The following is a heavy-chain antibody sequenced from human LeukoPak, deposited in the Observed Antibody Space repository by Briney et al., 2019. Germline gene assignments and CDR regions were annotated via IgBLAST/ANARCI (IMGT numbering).Heavy chain of an antibody. CDR1: GFTFSSYG. Sequence: GGSLRLSCAASGFTFSSYGMHWVRQAPGKGLEWVAFIRYDGSNKYYADSVKGRFTISRDNSKNTLYLQMNSLRAEDTAVYYCAKVIVATGGTFDYWGRGTLVTVSS. CDR3: AKVIVATGGTFDY. CDR2: IRYDGSNK. V-gene: IGHV3-30*02. D-gene: IGHD5-12*01. J-gene: IGHJ4*02.